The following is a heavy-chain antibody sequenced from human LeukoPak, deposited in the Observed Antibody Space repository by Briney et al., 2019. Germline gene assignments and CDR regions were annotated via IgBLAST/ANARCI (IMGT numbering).Heavy chain of an antibody. Sequence: SETLSLTCAVYGGSFSGYYWSWIRQPPGKGLEWIGEIYHSGSTNYNPSLKSRVTISVDTSKNQFSLKLSSVTAADTAVYYCARGDGYSGYDWKYYFDYWGQGTLVTVSS. CDR1: GGSFSGYY. V-gene: IGHV4-34*01. J-gene: IGHJ4*02. CDR3: ARGDGYSGYDWKYYFDY. D-gene: IGHD5-12*01. CDR2: IYHSGST.